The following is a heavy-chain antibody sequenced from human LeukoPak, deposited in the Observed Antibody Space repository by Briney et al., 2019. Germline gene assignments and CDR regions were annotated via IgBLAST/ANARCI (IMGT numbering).Heavy chain of an antibody. Sequence: SETLSLTCTVSGGSISSYYWSWIRQPPGKGLEWIGYIFYTWSTNYNPSLKSRVTISVLTSKNRFSLKLSSVTAADTAVYYCATLTGGDDAFDIWGQGTMVTVSS. CDR1: GGSISSYY. CDR3: ATLTGGDDAFDI. J-gene: IGHJ3*02. V-gene: IGHV4-59*01. CDR2: IFYTWST. D-gene: IGHD4-23*01.